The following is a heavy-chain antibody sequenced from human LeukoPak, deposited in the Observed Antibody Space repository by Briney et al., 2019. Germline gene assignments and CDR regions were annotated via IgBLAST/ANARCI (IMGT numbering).Heavy chain of an antibody. D-gene: IGHD3-22*01. CDR1: GFTFSSYA. CDR2: ISGSGGST. J-gene: IGHJ4*02. CDR3: AKEASVGALYYYDSSGYVDY. Sequence: GGSLRLSCAASGFTFSSYAMSWVRQAPGKGLEWVSAISGSGGSTYYADSVKGRFTISRDNSKNTLYLQMNSLRAEDTAVYYCAKEASVGALYYYDSSGYVDYWGQGTLVTVSS. V-gene: IGHV3-23*01.